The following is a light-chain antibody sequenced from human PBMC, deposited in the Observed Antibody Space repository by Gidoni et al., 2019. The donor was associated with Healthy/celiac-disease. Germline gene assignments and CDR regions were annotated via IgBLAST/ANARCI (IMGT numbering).Light chain of an antibody. CDR1: HSVSSN. CDR2: GAS. J-gene: IGKJ1*01. CDR3: QQYNNWTPWT. V-gene: IGKV3-15*01. Sequence: EIVMTQSPATLSVSPGERATVSCRARHSVSSNIAWYQQKPSQAPRLLIYGASTRATGIPARFSGSGSGTEFTLTISSLQSEDFAVYSCQQYNNWTPWTFGQGTKVEIK.